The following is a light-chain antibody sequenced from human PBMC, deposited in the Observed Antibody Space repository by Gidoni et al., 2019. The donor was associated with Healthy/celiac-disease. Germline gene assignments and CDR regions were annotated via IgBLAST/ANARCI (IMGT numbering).Light chain of an antibody. Sequence: QSALTQPPSASGSPGQSVTISCTGTSSDVGGYYYVSWYQQHPGKAPKLMIFEVSKRPSGVPDRFSGSKSGNTASLTVSGLQAEDEADYYCSSYAGSNNVVFGGGTKLTVL. V-gene: IGLV2-8*01. CDR2: EVS. J-gene: IGLJ2*01. CDR3: SSYAGSNNVV. CDR1: SSDVGGYYY.